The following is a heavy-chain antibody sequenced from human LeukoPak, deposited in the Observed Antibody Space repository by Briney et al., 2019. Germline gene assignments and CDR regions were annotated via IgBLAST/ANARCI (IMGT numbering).Heavy chain of an antibody. CDR2: ISGSGGST. V-gene: IGHV3-23*01. J-gene: IGHJ6*04. Sequence: PGGSLRLSCAASGFTFSSYAMSWVRQAPGKGLEWVSAISGSGGSTYYADSVKGRFTISRDNSKNTLYLQMNSLRAEDTAVYYCAKDPGPYGSGSYRVDVWGKGTTVTVSS. D-gene: IGHD3-10*01. CDR3: AKDPGPYGSGSYRVDV. CDR1: GFTFSSYA.